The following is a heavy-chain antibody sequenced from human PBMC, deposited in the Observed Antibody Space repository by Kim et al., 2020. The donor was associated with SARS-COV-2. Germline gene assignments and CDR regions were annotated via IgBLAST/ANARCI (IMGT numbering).Heavy chain of an antibody. D-gene: IGHD3-10*01. Sequence: SETLSLTCTVSGSSISSSSYYWGWIRQPPGKGLEWIGSIYYSGSTYYNPSLKSRVTISVDTSKNQFSLKLSSVTAADTAVYYCARVPMVRGVIVDYWGQGTLVTVSS. CDR2: IYYSGST. V-gene: IGHV4-39*07. CDR1: GSSISSSSYY. J-gene: IGHJ4*02. CDR3: ARVPMVRGVIVDY.